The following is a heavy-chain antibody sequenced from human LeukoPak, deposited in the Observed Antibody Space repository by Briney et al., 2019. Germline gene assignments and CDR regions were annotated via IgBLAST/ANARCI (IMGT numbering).Heavy chain of an antibody. Sequence: GGSLRLSCAASGFTFSSYAMSWVRQAPGKGLEWVSTISGSGGSTYYADPVKGRFTISRDNSKNTLYLQMNSLRAEDTAVYYCAKERVSYSSGWYQDYWGQGTLVTVSS. CDR3: AKERVSYSSGWYQDY. J-gene: IGHJ4*02. V-gene: IGHV3-23*01. CDR1: GFTFSSYA. CDR2: ISGSGGST. D-gene: IGHD6-19*01.